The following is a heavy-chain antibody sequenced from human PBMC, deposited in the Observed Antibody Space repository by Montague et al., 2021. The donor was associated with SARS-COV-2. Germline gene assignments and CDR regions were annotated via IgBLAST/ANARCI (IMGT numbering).Heavy chain of an antibody. CDR2: IYTSGSS. CDR1: GGSISKYY. Sequence: SETLSLTCSVSGGSISKYYWAWIRQPAGKGPEWIGRIYTSGSSNYNPSLTGRAAMSIDPSKNEFSLRLTSVTAADTAVYYCARVGLVGDSTSLFDKWGQGALVTVSS. J-gene: IGHJ4*02. CDR3: ARVGLVGDSTSLFDK. V-gene: IGHV4-4*07. D-gene: IGHD2-8*02.